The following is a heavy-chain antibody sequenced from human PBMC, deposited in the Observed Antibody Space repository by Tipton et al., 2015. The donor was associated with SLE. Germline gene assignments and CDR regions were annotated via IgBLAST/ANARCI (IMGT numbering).Heavy chain of an antibody. CDR2: ISSSGSTI. Sequence: SLRLSCAASGFTFSSYEMNWVRQAPGKGLEWVSYISSSGSTIYYADSVKGRFTISRDNAKDSLYLQMNSLRAEDTAVYYCARVSDYYDSSGYYYWGQGTLVTVSS. CDR1: GFTFSSYE. D-gene: IGHD3-22*01. J-gene: IGHJ4*02. V-gene: IGHV3-48*03. CDR3: ARVSDYYDSSGYYY.